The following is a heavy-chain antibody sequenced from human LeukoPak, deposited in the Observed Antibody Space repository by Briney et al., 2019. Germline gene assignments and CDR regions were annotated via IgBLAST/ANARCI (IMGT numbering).Heavy chain of an antibody. CDR1: GFTFSRYS. CDR2: ISSSSSYI. D-gene: IGHD5/OR15-5a*01. J-gene: IGHJ4*02. V-gene: IGHV3-21*01. Sequence: GGSLRLSCGASGFTFSRYSMNWVRQAPGKGLEWVSSISSSSSYIYYADSVKGGFTISRDNAKNSLYLQMNSLRAEDTAVYYCARDAELSSVWGQGTLVTVSS. CDR3: ARDAELSSV.